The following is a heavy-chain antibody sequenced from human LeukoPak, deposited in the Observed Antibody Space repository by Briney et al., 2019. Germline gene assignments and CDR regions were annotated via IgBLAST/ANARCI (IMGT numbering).Heavy chain of an antibody. CDR3: AKSVTTEYYWYFDL. J-gene: IGHJ2*01. V-gene: IGHV3-23*01. CDR2: ISGSGGST. D-gene: IGHD4-17*01. Sequence: HPGGSLRLSCAASGFTFSNYAMSWVRQAPGKGLEWVSTISGSGGSTYYADSVKGRFTISRDNSKNMLYLQMNSLRAEDTAVYYCAKSVTTEYYWYFDLWGRGTLVTVSS. CDR1: GFTFSNYA.